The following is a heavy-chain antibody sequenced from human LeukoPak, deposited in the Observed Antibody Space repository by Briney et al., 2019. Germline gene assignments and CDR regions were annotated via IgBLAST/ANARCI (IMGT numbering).Heavy chain of an antibody. CDR2: IYYSGST. J-gene: IGHJ5*02. D-gene: IGHD2-2*01. CDR3: ARRYSTSPWYPGS. Sequence: PSETLSLTCTVSGGSISGYYWSWIRQPPGKGLEWIGCIYYSGSTNYNSSLKSRVTISLDTSKNQFSLNLNSVTAADTAVYYCARRYSTSPWYPGSWGQGTLVTVSS. CDR1: GGSISGYY. V-gene: IGHV4-59*12.